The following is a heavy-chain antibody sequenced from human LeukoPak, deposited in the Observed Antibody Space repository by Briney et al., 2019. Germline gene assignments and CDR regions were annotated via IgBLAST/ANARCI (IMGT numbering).Heavy chain of an antibody. CDR3: AKDRGWELTLGAFDT. CDR2: ITWGRDNL. D-gene: IGHD1-26*01. CDR1: GFIFDDYA. V-gene: IGHV3-9*01. Sequence: GGSLRLSCAVSGFIFDDYAMHWVRQAPGKGLEWVSGITWGRDNLAYAASVKGRFTISRDNSKNTLYLQMNSLRAEDTAVYYCAKDRGWELTLGAFDTWGQGTMVTVSS. J-gene: IGHJ3*02.